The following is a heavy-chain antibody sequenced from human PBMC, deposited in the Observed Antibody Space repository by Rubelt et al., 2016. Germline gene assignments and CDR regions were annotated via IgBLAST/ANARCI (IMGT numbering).Heavy chain of an antibody. V-gene: IGHV3-23*01. Sequence: EVRLLESGGGLVQPGGSLRLSCVASGFTFSNYPMIWVRQAPGRGLEWVSGIRASGGGSIYANSVKGRFTISRDNSKNTLYLQMNDLRAEDTAIYYCGRDPNGDFFGAFDMWGQGTMVTVSS. CDR3: GRDPNGDFFGAFDM. CDR1: GFTFSNYP. D-gene: IGHD4-17*01. J-gene: IGHJ3*02. CDR2: IRASGGGS.